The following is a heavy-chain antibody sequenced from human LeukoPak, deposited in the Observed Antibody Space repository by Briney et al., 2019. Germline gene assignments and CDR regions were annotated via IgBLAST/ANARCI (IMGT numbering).Heavy chain of an antibody. D-gene: IGHD2-15*01. V-gene: IGHV4-59*08. J-gene: IGHJ3*02. Sequence: SETLSLTCTVSGGSISSYYWSWIRQPPGKGLKWIGYIYYSGSTNYNPSLKSRVTISVDTSKNQFSLKLSSVTAADTAVYYCATINAAAYDAFDIWGQGTMLTVSS. CDR1: GGSISSYY. CDR2: IYYSGST. CDR3: ATINAAAYDAFDI.